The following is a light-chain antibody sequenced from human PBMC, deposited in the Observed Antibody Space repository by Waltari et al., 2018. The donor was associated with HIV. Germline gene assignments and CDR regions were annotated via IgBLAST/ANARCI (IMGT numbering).Light chain of an antibody. CDR3: ATWDDSLSGLWV. Sequence: QSVLTQPPSASGTPGQRVTISCSGSSSNIGSNYVYWYQPLPGTAPKLLLYRNNQRPSGVPDQFSGSKSGTSAFLAISGLRSEDEADYYCATWDDSLSGLWVCGGGTKLTVL. CDR1: SSNIGSNY. J-gene: IGLJ3*02. CDR2: RNN. V-gene: IGLV1-47*01.